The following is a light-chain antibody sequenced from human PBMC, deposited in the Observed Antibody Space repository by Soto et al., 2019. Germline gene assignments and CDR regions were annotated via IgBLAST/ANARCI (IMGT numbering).Light chain of an antibody. J-gene: IGLJ3*02. CDR2: EAS. CDR3: CSLTNGATWV. V-gene: IGLV2-23*01. Sequence: QSVLTQPASVSGSPGQSITISCTGTNSDVGSHNFVSWYQQYPGKAPKLLIYEASKRPSGLSNRFSGSKSGNTASLTISGLQAEDEADYYCCSLTNGATWVFGGGTKVT. CDR1: NSDVGSHNF.